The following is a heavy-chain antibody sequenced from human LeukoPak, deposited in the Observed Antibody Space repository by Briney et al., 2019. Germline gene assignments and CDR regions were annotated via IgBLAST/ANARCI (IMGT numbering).Heavy chain of an antibody. J-gene: IGHJ4*02. CDR2: IYYSGST. D-gene: IGHD6-19*01. V-gene: IGHV4-59*01. Sequence: PSETLSLTCTVSGGSISSYYWSWIRQPPGKGLEWIGYIYYSGSTNYNPSLKSRVTISVDTSKNQFSLKLSSVTAADTAVYYCARFAPRQWLVDYWGQGTLVTVSS. CDR3: ARFAPRQWLVDY. CDR1: GGSISSYY.